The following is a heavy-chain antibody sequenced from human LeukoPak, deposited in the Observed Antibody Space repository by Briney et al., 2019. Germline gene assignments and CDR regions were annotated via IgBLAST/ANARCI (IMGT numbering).Heavy chain of an antibody. D-gene: IGHD5-18*01. Sequence: SETLSLTCTVSGGSISSGGYYWSWIRQHPGKGLEWIGYIYYSGSTYYNPSLKSRVTISVDTSKNQFSLKLSSVTAADTAVYYCARQDTALIFDYWGQGTLVTVSS. CDR1: GGSISSGGYY. J-gene: IGHJ4*02. CDR2: IYYSGST. V-gene: IGHV4-31*03. CDR3: ARQDTALIFDY.